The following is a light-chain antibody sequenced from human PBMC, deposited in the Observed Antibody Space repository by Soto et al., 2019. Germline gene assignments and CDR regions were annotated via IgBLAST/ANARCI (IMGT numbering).Light chain of an antibody. CDR2: GAS. CDR3: LQYNNWVPT. CDR1: QSVSSN. Sequence: PATLALSPVERATLSCRASQSVSSNLAWYQQKPGQAPRLLIYGASTRATGIPARFSGSGSGTEFTFTISSLQSEDFAVYYCLQYNNWVPTFGQGTKV. V-gene: IGKV3-15*01. J-gene: IGKJ1*01.